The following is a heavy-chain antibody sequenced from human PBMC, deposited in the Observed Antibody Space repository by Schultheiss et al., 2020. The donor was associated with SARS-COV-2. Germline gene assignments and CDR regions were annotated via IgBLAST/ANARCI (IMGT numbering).Heavy chain of an antibody. CDR2: ISYDGSNK. CDR1: GFTFSSYG. J-gene: IGHJ6*02. V-gene: IGHV3-30*03. CDR3: ARELWFGDSPPSYYYYYGMDV. D-gene: IGHD3-10*01. Sequence: GGSLRLSCAASGFTFSSYGMHWVRQAPGKGLEWVAVISYDGSNKYYADSVKGRFTISRDNSKNTLYLQINSLRAEDTAVYYCARELWFGDSPPSYYYYYGMDVWGQGTTVTVSS.